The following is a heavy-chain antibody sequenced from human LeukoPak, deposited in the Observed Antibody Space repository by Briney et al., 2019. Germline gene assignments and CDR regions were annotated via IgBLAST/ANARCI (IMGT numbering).Heavy chain of an antibody. J-gene: IGHJ4*02. D-gene: IGHD1-1*01. V-gene: IGHV3-7*01. CDR3: ARDVYNMGDY. Sequence: GGSLRLSCAASGFTFSSYWMSWVRQAPGKGLEWVANIREDGSEKYYVDSVKGQFTISRDNAKNSLFLQMDSLRAEDTAVYYCARDVYNMGDYWGQGTLVTVSS. CDR2: IREDGSEK. CDR1: GFTFSSYW.